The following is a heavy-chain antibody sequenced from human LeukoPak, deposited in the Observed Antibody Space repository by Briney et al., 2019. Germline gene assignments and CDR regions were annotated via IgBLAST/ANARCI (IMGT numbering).Heavy chain of an antibody. CDR3: ARGGAIVVVPAAYNWFDP. D-gene: IGHD2-2*01. V-gene: IGHV1-46*03. CDR2: INPSGGST. CDR1: GYTFTNYH. J-gene: IGHJ5*02. Sequence: GASVKVSCKASGYTFTNYHLHWVRQAPGQGLEWMGIINPSGGSTSYAQKFQDRVTMTRDTSTSTVYMELNSLRSEDTAVYYCARGGAIVVVPAAYNWFDPRGQGTLVTVSS.